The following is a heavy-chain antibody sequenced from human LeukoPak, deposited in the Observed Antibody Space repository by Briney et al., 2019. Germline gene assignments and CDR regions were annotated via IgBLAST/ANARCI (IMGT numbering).Heavy chain of an antibody. CDR3: ARGIGRYDSSGYAGRI. D-gene: IGHD3-22*01. V-gene: IGHV1-18*01. J-gene: IGHJ3*02. Sequence: GASMKVSCKASGYTFTSYGISWVRQAPGQGLEWMGWISAYNGNTNYAQKLQGRVTMTTDTSTSTAYMELRSLRSDDTAVYYCARGIGRYDSSGYAGRIWGQGTMVTVSS. CDR2: ISAYNGNT. CDR1: GYTFTSYG.